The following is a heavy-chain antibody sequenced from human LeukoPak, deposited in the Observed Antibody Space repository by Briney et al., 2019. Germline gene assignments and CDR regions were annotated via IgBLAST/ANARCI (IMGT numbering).Heavy chain of an antibody. CDR3: AKDPLYRNSGN. Sequence: GGSLRLSCAASGFTFNNYAMSWVRQAPGKGLEWVSAISGSGGSTFYADSVKGRFTTSRDNSKNTLHLQMYSLRAEDTAVYYCAKDPLYRNSGNWGQGTLVTVSS. CDR2: ISGSGGST. D-gene: IGHD6-6*01. V-gene: IGHV3-23*01. J-gene: IGHJ4*02. CDR1: GFTFNNYA.